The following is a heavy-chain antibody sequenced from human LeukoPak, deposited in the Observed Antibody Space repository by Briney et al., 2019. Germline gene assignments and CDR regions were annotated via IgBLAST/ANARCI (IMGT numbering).Heavy chain of an antibody. CDR3: VRGGYIYGSDY. CDR1: GYTXTGYY. J-gene: IGHJ4*02. Sequence: ASVKVSCKASGYTXTGYYMNWVRQAPGQGLELMGWINPNSGGTNYAQKFQGRVTMTRDTSISTAYMELSRLRSDDTAVYYCVRGGYIYGSDYWGQGTLVTVSS. D-gene: IGHD5-18*01. V-gene: IGHV1-2*02. CDR2: INPNSGGT.